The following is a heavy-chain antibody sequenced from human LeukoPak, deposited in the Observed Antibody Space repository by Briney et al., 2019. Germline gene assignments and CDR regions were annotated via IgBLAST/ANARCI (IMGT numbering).Heavy chain of an antibody. CDR1: GASMSNLNW. J-gene: IGHJ3*02. V-gene: IGHV4/OR15-8*02. CDR2: VYHTGHT. CDR3: AREFFGTRRAYAFDI. D-gene: IGHD3-10*01. Sequence: SETLSLTCAVSGASMSNLNWRSGARQPPGKGLEGMGEVYHTGHTNYIPSLKSRITISIDKSKSQFYLRLNSVTAADTAVYYCAREFFGTRRAYAFDIWGQGTMVTASS.